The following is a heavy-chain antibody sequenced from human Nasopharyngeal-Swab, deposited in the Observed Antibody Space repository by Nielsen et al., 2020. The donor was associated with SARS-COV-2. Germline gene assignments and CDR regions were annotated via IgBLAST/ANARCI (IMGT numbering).Heavy chain of an antibody. CDR3: ARLTNPAGDY. V-gene: IGHV4-34*01. D-gene: IGHD2-8*01. CDR2: INHSGRT. J-gene: IGHJ4*02. CDR1: VGSLSGSY. Sequence: QTLSLTCAVYVGSLSGSYWTWIRQPPGGGLEWIGEINHSGRTNYNPSLKSRVTIPVDTSKNQFSLKLSSVTAADTAVYYCARLTNPAGDYWGQGTLVTVSS.